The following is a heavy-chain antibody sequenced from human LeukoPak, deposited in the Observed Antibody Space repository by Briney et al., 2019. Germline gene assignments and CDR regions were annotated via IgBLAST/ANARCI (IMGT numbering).Heavy chain of an antibody. Sequence: SGGSLRLSCAASGFTFSSYAMSWVRQAPGKGLEWVSAISGSGGSTYYADSVKGRFTISRDNAKNSLYLQMNSLRAEDTAVYYCARDMGYSYGYGDYWGQGTLVTVSS. D-gene: IGHD5-18*01. V-gene: IGHV3-23*01. CDR2: ISGSGGST. CDR1: GFTFSSYA. J-gene: IGHJ4*02. CDR3: ARDMGYSYGYGDY.